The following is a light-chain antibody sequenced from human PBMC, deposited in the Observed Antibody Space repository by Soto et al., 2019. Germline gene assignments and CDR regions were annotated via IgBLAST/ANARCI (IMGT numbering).Light chain of an antibody. Sequence: QLVLTQPPSVSGAPGQRVTISCTGSSSNIGAGYAVHWYQQLPGTAPKLLIYGNSNRPSGVPDRFSGSKSGTSASLAITGLQAEDEADYYCQSYDSSLSGSRVFGTGTKVTVL. CDR3: QSYDSSLSGSRV. CDR2: GNS. J-gene: IGLJ1*01. CDR1: SSNIGAGYA. V-gene: IGLV1-40*01.